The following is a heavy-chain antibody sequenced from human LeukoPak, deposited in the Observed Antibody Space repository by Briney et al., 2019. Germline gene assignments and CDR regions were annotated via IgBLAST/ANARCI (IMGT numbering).Heavy chain of an antibody. CDR1: GYTFTGYY. V-gene: IGHV1-2*02. Sequence: ASVKVSCKASGYTFTGYYMHWVRQAPGQGLEWMGWINPNSGGTNYAQKFQGRVTMTRDTSISTAYMELSRLRSDDTAVYYCARETAEAGARAFDYWGQGTLVTVSS. J-gene: IGHJ4*02. CDR3: ARETAEAGARAFDY. CDR2: INPNSGGT. D-gene: IGHD6-19*01.